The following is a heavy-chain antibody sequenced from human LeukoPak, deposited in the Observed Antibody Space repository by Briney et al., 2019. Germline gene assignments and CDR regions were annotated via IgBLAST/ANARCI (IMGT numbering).Heavy chain of an antibody. CDR1: GGSFSGYY. V-gene: IGHV4-34*01. CDR2: INHSGST. J-gene: IGHJ4*02. D-gene: IGHD3-10*01. CDR3: ASPWGYGSGI. Sequence: KPSETLSLTCAVYGGSFSGYYWSWIRQPPGKGLEWIGEINHSGSTNYNPSLKGRVTISVDTSKKQFSLKLSSVTAADTAMYYCASPWGYGSGIWGQGTLVTVSS.